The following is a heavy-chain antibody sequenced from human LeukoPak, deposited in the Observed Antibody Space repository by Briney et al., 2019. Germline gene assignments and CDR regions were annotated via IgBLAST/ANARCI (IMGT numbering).Heavy chain of an antibody. CDR3: ARRSHGSGSYRSS. V-gene: IGHV4-39*01. D-gene: IGHD3-10*01. J-gene: IGHJ4*02. CDR1: GDSISRSSYY. Sequence: SETLSLTCKVSGDSISRSSYYWGWIRQPPGKGLEWIGSIYNSGTSYYSSSLKSRVTMSVDTSKNQVTLRVTSVTAADTAMYFCARRSHGSGSYRSSWGQGTLVIVSS. CDR2: IYNSGTS.